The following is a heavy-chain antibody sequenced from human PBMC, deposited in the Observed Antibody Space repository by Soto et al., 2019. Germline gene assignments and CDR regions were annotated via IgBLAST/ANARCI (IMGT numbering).Heavy chain of an antibody. CDR1: GGSISSGGHY. Sequence: SETLSLTCTVSGGSISSGGHYWSWIRQHPGKGLEWIGYIYYSGSTYYNPSLKSRVTISVDTSKNQFSLKLSSVTAADTAVYYCAGGQLWLLDYWGQGTLVTVSS. CDR2: IYYSGST. J-gene: IGHJ4*02. CDR3: AGGQLWLLDY. V-gene: IGHV4-31*03. D-gene: IGHD5-18*01.